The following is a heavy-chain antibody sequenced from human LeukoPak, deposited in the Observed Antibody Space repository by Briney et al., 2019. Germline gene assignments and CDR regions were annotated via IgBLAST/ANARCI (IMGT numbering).Heavy chain of an antibody. J-gene: IGHJ4*02. V-gene: IGHV4-59*01. Sequence: SSETLSLTCTVSGGSISSYYWSWIRQPPGKGLEWIGYIYYSGSTNYNPSLKSRVTISVDTSKNQFSLKLSSVTAADTAVYYCASNWGFSPHFDYWGQGTLVTVSS. D-gene: IGHD7-27*01. CDR3: ASNWGFSPHFDY. CDR1: GGSISSYY. CDR2: IYYSGST.